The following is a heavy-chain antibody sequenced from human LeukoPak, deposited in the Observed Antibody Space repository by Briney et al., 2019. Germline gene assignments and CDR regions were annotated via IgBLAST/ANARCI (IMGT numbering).Heavy chain of an antibody. J-gene: IGHJ4*02. CDR1: GFTVSSNE. V-gene: IGHV3-38-3*01. CDR2: ISGGST. Sequence: GGSLRLSCAASGFTVSSNEMSWVRQAPGEGLEWVSSISGGSTYYADSVKGRFTISRDNSKNTLYLQMNSLRTEDTAVYYCVRGPEYYYDSSSGNYWGQGTLVTVSS. CDR3: VRGPEYYYDSSSGNY. D-gene: IGHD3-22*01.